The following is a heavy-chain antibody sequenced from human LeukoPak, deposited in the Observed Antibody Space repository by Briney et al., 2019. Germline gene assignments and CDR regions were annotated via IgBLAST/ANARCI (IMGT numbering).Heavy chain of an antibody. CDR1: GFTFSSYV. V-gene: IGHV3-23*01. CDR2: ISSRGDGT. J-gene: IGHJ4*02. D-gene: IGHD6-25*01. Sequence: QPGGSLRLSCAASGFTFSSYVMNWVRQAPGKGLEWISTISSRGDGTYYADSVKGRFTISRDNSKNTLNLQMNGLRAEATAIYYCAKYMSATNFFDYWGQGTLVTVSS. CDR3: AKYMSATNFFDY.